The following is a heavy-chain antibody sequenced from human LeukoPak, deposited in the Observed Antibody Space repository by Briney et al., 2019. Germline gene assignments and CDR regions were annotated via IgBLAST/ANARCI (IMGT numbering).Heavy chain of an antibody. CDR3: AADLLPSIYYYGLY. CDR1: GFTXTSSA. V-gene: IGHV1-58*01. J-gene: IGHJ4*02. CDR2: IVVGSGNT. Sequence: SVKVSCKASGFTXTSSAVQWVRQARGQRLEWIGWIVVGSGNTNYAQKFQERVTITRDMSTSTAYMELSSLRSEDTAVYYCAADLLPSIYYYGLYWGQGTLVTVSS. D-gene: IGHD3-10*01.